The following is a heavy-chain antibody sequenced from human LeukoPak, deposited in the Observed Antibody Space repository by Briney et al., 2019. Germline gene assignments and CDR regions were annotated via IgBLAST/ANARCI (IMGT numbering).Heavy chain of an antibody. CDR1: GGSISNYY. D-gene: IGHD2-21*02. Sequence: SETLSLTCAVAGGSISNYYWSWIRQSAGKGLEWIGRIYTSGSTNYNPSLKSRVTMSVDTSKNQFSLKLSSVTAADTAVYYCARLPGGDSSSVVAFDIWGQGTMVTVSS. CDR2: IYTSGST. V-gene: IGHV4-4*07. J-gene: IGHJ3*02. CDR3: ARLPGGDSSSVVAFDI.